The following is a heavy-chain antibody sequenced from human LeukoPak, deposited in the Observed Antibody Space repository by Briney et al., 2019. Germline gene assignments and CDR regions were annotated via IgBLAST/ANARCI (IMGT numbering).Heavy chain of an antibody. CDR2: IYYSGST. V-gene: IGHV4-39*01. CDR3: ARRPRGAAAAGIFDY. D-gene: IGHD6-13*01. CDR1: GGSISSSSYY. J-gene: IGHJ4*02. Sequence: PSETLSLTRTVSGGSISSSSYYWGWIRQPPGKGLEWIGSIYYSGSTYYNPSLKSRVTISVDTSKNQFSLKLSSVTAADTAVYYCARRPRGAAAAGIFDYWGQGTLVTVSS.